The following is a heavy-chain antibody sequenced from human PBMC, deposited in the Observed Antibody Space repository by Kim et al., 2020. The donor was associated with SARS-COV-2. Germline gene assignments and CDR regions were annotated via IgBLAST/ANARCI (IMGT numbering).Heavy chain of an antibody. D-gene: IGHD6-13*01. Sequence: GGSLRLSCAASGFTFRNFGIHWVRQAPGKGLEWVALISYDGSVKYYADSVKGRFAVSRDNSKSTVSLEMVSLTTEDTAVYYCARDGAAGSRIFRDAFDLWGQGTMVTVSS. V-gene: IGHV3-30*09. CDR2: ISYDGSVK. J-gene: IGHJ3*01. CDR3: ARDGAAGSRIFRDAFDL. CDR1: GFTFRNFG.